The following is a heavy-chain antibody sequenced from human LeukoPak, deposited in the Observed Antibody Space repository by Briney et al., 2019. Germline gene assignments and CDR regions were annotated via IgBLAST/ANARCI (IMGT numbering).Heavy chain of an antibody. V-gene: IGHV3-9*01. CDR3: AKGAYDYIEIAYFDY. J-gene: IGHJ4*02. CDR2: ISWNSGSI. D-gene: IGHD5-12*01. Sequence: PGRSLRLSCAASGFTFDDYAMHWVRQAPGKGLEWVSGISWNSGSIGYADSVKGRFTISRDNAKNSLYLQMNSLRAEDTAVYYCAKGAYDYIEIAYFDYWGQGSLVTVSS. CDR1: GFTFDDYA.